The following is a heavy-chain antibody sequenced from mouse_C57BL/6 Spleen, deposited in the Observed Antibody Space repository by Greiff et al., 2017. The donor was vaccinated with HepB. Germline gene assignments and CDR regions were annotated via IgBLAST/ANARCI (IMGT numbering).Heavy chain of an antibody. CDR3: AVGIITTVVAPYAMDY. V-gene: IGHV1-20*01. J-gene: IGHJ4*01. Sequence: VQLKQSGPELVKPGDSVKISCKASGYSFTGYFMNWVMQSHGKSLEWIGRINPYNGDTFYNQKFKGKATLTVDKSSSTAHMELRSLTSEDSAVYYCAVGIITTVVAPYAMDYWGQGTSVTVSS. CDR1: GYSFTGYF. D-gene: IGHD1-1*01. CDR2: INPYNGDT.